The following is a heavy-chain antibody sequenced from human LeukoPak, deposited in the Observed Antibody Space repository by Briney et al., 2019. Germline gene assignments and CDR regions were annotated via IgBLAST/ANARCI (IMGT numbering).Heavy chain of an antibody. V-gene: IGHV1-18*01. CDR2: INTYDGNT. CDR3: ARLYYYVSGTYSRYFDY. D-gene: IGHD3-10*01. CDR1: GYXFSSYH. J-gene: IGHJ4*02. Sequence: ASVKVSCKASGYXFSSYHVSWVRQAPGQGLEWMGWINTYDGNTNYAQNFQGRVAMTTDTSTSTAYMELRSLRSDDTAVYYCARLYYYVSGTYSRYFDYWGQGTLVTVSS.